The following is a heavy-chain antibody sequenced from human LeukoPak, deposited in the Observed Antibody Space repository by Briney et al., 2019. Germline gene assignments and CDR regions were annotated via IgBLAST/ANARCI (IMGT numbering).Heavy chain of an antibody. Sequence: PGGSLRLSCTASGFTFSDYSMNWVRQAPGKGLEWVSGISSSSEYRHYAESLKGRFTISRDNAKNSLYLQINSLRAEDTAVYYCAKVRWNYYFDYWGQGTLVTVSS. V-gene: IGHV3-21*01. CDR3: AKVRWNYYFDY. CDR2: ISSSSEYR. CDR1: GFTFSDYS. D-gene: IGHD4-23*01. J-gene: IGHJ4*02.